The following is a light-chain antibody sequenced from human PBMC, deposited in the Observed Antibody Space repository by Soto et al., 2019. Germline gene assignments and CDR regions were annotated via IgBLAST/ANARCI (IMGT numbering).Light chain of an antibody. CDR1: QSVSSN. CDR2: GAS. V-gene: IGKV3-15*01. J-gene: IGKJ2*01. CDR3: QHYNKWPYT. Sequence: EIVMTQSPATLSVSPGETATLSCRASQSVSSNLAWYQQKPGQAPRLLIYGASTRATGIPARFSGSGSGTEFTLTSSRLQSEVFAVYYWQHYNKWPYTFGGGTKVEIK.